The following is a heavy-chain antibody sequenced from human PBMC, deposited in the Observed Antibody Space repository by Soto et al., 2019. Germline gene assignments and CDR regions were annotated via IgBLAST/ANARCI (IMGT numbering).Heavy chain of an antibody. CDR3: ATWHLQEHAYDI. CDR2: LYDLDGT. CDR1: GFTVSGKKY. Sequence: GVLKISCAAFGFTVSGKKYVAWVRQAPGKGLEWVSALYDLDGTYYADSVKGRFTTSSDSSRTTVYLQMNSLRPDDTAVYSCATWHLQEHAYDIWGQGTMVTVSS. D-gene: IGHD1-1*01. J-gene: IGHJ3*02. V-gene: IGHV3-53*01.